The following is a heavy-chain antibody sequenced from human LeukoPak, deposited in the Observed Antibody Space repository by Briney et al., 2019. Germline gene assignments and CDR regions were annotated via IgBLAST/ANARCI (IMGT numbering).Heavy chain of an antibody. Sequence: PSETQSLTCAVSGGSISSRNWWSWVRQPPGTGLEWIGEIYHSGSTNYNPSLKSRVTISVDKSKNQFSLKLSSVTAADTAVYYCARYHYYDILTGYSHHFDYWGQGTLVTVSS. V-gene: IGHV4-4*02. CDR2: IYHSGST. D-gene: IGHD3-9*01. J-gene: IGHJ4*02. CDR1: GGSISSRNW. CDR3: ARYHYYDILTGYSHHFDY.